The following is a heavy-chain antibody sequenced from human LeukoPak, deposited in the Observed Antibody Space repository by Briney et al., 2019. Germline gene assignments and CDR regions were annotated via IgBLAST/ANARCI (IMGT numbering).Heavy chain of an antibody. Sequence: GGSLRLSCAASGFTFNNYWMSWVRQAPGKGLQWVANIKQDGSEKYYVDSVKGRFTISRDNAKNTLYLQMNSLRAEDTAVYYCARGKIAVADYWGQGTLVTVSS. V-gene: IGHV3-7*01. J-gene: IGHJ4*02. CDR2: IKQDGSEK. CDR3: ARGKIAVADY. CDR1: GFTFNNYW. D-gene: IGHD6-19*01.